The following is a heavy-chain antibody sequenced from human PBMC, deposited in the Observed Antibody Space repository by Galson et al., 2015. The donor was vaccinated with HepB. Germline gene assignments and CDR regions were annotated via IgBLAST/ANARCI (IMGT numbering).Heavy chain of an antibody. CDR1: GGTFSYFF. Sequence: SVKVSCKASGGTFSYFFINWVRQAPGQGLEWMGGITPLFRTLPNAQKFEGRLTITADDSGDTVYMELSSLTSEDSAVYSCARGTPETTSAFDVWGQGTLVTVSS. D-gene: IGHD4-17*01. CDR3: ARGTPETTSAFDV. J-gene: IGHJ3*01. V-gene: IGHV1-69*13. CDR2: ITPLFRTL.